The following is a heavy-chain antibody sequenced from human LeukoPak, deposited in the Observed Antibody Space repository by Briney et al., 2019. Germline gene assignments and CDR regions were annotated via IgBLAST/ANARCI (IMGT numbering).Heavy chain of an antibody. CDR2: ISPYNDNT. D-gene: IGHD6-25*01. J-gene: IGHJ4*02. Sequence: EASVKVSCKTSGYTFTKFGISWVRQTPGQGLEWMGWISPYNDNTNYAQKFQGRVTLTTDTSTNTAYTELGRLRSDDMGVYYCAREPSGLLFDYWGQGTLVTVSS. CDR3: AREPSGLLFDY. V-gene: IGHV1-18*03. CDR1: GYTFTKFG.